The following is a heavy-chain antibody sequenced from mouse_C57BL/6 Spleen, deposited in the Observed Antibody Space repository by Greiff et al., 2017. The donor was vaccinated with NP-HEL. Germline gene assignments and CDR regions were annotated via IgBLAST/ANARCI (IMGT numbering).Heavy chain of an antibody. CDR2: LPPNSGSP. J-gene: IGHJ1*03. D-gene: IGHD1-1*01. V-gene: IGHV1-64*01. Sequence: VQLQQPGAELVKPGASVKLSCKASGYTFTSYWMHWVKQRPGQGLEWIGMLPPNSGSPNYNEKFKSKATLTVDKSSRTASRQLSSLTSEDSAVYYCAVITTVVATRYFDVWGTGTTVTVSS. CDR1: GYTFTSYW. CDR3: AVITTVVATRYFDV.